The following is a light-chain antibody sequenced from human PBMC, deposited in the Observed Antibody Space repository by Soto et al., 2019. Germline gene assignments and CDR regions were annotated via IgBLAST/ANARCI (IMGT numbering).Light chain of an antibody. CDR2: VNSDGSH. Sequence: QSVLTQSPSASASLGASVKLTCTLSSGHSNYAIAWHQQQPEKGPRYLMKVNSDGSHSKGDGIPDRFSGSSSGADRYLTISSLQSEDEADYYCQTWGTGIRVFGGGTKLTVL. V-gene: IGLV4-69*01. CDR3: QTWGTGIRV. CDR1: SGHSNYA. J-gene: IGLJ2*01.